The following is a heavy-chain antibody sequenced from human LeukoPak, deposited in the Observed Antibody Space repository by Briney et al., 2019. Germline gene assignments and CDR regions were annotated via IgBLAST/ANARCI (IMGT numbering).Heavy chain of an antibody. J-gene: IGHJ4*02. D-gene: IGHD5-12*01. CDR3: ARAPSSSGYSGYDFLPIYFDY. CDR2: IKQDGSEK. Sequence: PGGSLRLSCAASGFTFSSYSMSWVRQAPGKGLEWVANIKQDGSEKYYVDSVKGRFTISRDNAKNSLYLQMNSLRAEDTAVYYCARAPSSSGYSGYDFLPIYFDYWGQGTLVTVSS. CDR1: GFTFSSYS. V-gene: IGHV3-7*01.